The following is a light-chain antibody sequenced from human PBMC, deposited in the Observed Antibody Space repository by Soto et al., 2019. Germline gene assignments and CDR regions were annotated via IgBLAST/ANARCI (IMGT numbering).Light chain of an antibody. CDR2: GAS. V-gene: IGKV3-15*01. CDR3: QQYSDWWT. J-gene: IGKJ1*01. CDR1: QSVGSN. Sequence: EIVMTQSPATLSVSPGERATLSCRASQSVGSNLAWYQQKPGQTPRLLISGASTRAPGIPASFSGSGSGTEFTLTISSLQTEDFAVYYCQQYSDWWTFGQGTKVDIK.